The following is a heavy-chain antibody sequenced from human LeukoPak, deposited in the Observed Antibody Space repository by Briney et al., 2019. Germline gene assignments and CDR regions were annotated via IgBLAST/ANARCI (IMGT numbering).Heavy chain of an antibody. Sequence: GGSLRLSCAASGFTFSSYGIHWVRQAPGKGLEWVAVISYDGSNKYYADSVKGRFTISRDSSKNTLYLQMNSLRVDDTAVYYCAKDGTRGIRFGKIPHYFDYWGQGTLVTVSS. CDR3: AKDGTRGIRFGKIPHYFDY. CDR2: ISYDGSNK. J-gene: IGHJ4*02. D-gene: IGHD3-10*01. V-gene: IGHV3-30*18. CDR1: GFTFSSYG.